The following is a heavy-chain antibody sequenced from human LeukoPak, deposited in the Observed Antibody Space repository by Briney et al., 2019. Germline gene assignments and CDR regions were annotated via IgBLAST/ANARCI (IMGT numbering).Heavy chain of an antibody. CDR1: GFTVITND. Sequence: GGSLRLSCVASGFTVITNDMTWVRQAPGKGLEWVSYLYSDGNTKYADYVQGRFTISRDNSKNTLYLEMNSLSPDDTAVYYCARGVEPLAANTLAYWGQGTLVTVSS. CDR3: ARGVEPLAANTLAY. V-gene: IGHV3-53*01. J-gene: IGHJ4*02. D-gene: IGHD1-14*01. CDR2: LYSDGNT.